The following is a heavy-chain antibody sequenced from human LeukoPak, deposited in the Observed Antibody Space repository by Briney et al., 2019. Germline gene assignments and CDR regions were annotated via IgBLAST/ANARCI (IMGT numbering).Heavy chain of an antibody. V-gene: IGHV3-21*01. Sequence: GGSLRLSCAASGFTFSNYCMSWVRQAPGKGLEWVSSIRSSSSYIYYADSVKGRFTISRDNAKNSLYLQMNSLRAEDTAVYYCARDGGVYMDVWGKGTTVTISS. D-gene: IGHD3-16*01. CDR1: GFTFSNYC. J-gene: IGHJ6*03. CDR2: IRSSSSYI. CDR3: ARDGGVYMDV.